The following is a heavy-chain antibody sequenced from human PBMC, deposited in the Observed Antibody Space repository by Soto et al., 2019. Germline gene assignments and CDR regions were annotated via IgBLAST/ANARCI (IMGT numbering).Heavy chain of an antibody. CDR2: ISGSGGST. Sequence: EVQLLESGGGLVQPGGSLRLSCAASGFTFSSYAMSWVRQAPGKGLEWVSAISGSGGSTYYADSVKGRFTISRDNSKNTLYLQMNSLRAEDTAVYYCAKQKYCSGGRCYGVGDYWGQGTLVTVSS. V-gene: IGHV3-23*01. D-gene: IGHD2-15*01. CDR3: AKQKYCSGGRCYGVGDY. J-gene: IGHJ4*02. CDR1: GFTFSSYA.